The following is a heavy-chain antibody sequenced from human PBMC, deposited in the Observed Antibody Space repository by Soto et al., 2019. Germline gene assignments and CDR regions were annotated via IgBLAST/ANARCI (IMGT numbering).Heavy chain of an antibody. CDR3: AKECQPAAMFDWGYYYYYGMDV. D-gene: IGHD2-2*01. Sequence: GGSLRLSCAASGFTFSSYAMSWVRQAPGKGLEWVSAISGSGGSTYYADSVKGRFTISRDNSKNTLYLQMNSLRAEDTAVYYCAKECQPAAMFDWGYYYYYGMDVWGQGTTVTVSS. V-gene: IGHV3-23*01. CDR2: ISGSGGST. J-gene: IGHJ6*02. CDR1: GFTFSSYA.